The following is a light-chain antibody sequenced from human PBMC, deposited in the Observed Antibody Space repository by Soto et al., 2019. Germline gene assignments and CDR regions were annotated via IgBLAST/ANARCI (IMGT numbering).Light chain of an antibody. CDR3: QKYGSSPQT. Sequence: EIVLTQSPGTLSLSPGERATLSCRASQSVSSSYLAWYQQKPGQAPRLLIYGASSRATGIPDRFSGSGSGTDFTLTISRLEPEDFAVYYCQKYGSSPQTFGQGT. CDR2: GAS. CDR1: QSVSSSY. V-gene: IGKV3-20*01. J-gene: IGKJ1*01.